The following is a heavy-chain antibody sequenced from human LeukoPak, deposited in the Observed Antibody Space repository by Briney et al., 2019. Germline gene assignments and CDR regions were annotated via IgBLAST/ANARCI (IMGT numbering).Heavy chain of an antibody. J-gene: IGHJ3*02. CDR2: ISSRSSFI. CDR3: ARVRYSSGWDHAFDI. V-gene: IGHV3-21*06. CDR1: GFSFSSDN. Sequence: GGSLRLSCTASGFSFSSDNMNWIRQAPGRGLEWVSSISSRSSFIYYAGSVKGRFTISRDDAKNSLYLQMNSLRAEDTAVYYCARVRYSSGWDHAFDIWGQGTMVTVSS. D-gene: IGHD6-19*01.